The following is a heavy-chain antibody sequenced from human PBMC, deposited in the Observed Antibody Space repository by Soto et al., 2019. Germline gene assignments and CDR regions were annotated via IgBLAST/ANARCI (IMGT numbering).Heavy chain of an antibody. D-gene: IGHD6-6*01. CDR3: ARYHTPVQYYHGMDV. CDR1: AYFFTAYY. J-gene: IGHJ6*01. CDR2: INPNTGAT. V-gene: IGHV1-2*02. Sequence: GASVKVSCKTSAYFFTAYYIHWVRQAPGQGLEWMGWINPNTGATNYPQKFQGRVTMTSDTSISTAYMELSSLMSDDTAVYYCARYHTPVQYYHGMDVWGQGTTVTVSS.